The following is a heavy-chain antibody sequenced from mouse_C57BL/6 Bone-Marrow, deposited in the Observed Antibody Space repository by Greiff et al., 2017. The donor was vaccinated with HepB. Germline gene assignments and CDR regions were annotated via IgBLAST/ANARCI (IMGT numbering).Heavy chain of an antibody. D-gene: IGHD2-2*01. CDR1: GYTFTSYW. CDR2: IDPSDSYT. V-gene: IGHV1-69*01. CDR3: STMVTTSDYWYFDV. J-gene: IGHJ1*03. Sequence: VQLQQPGAELVMPGASVKLSCKASGYTFTSYWMHWVKQRPGQGLEWIGEIDPSDSYTNYNQKFKGKSTLTVDKSSSTAYMQLSSLTSEDSAVYYFSTMVTTSDYWYFDVWGTGTTVTVSS.